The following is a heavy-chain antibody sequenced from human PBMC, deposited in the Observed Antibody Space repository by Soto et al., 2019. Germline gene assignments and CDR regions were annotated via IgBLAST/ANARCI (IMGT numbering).Heavy chain of an antibody. CDR2: IYYSGST. CDR1: GGSISSSSYY. V-gene: IGHV4-39*01. Sequence: QLQLQESGPGLVKPSETLSLTCTVSGGSISSSSYYWGWIRQPPGKGLEWIGSIYYSGSTYYNPSLKSRVPISVDTSKTQFSLKLSSVTAADTAVYYCARHIVVVTAPTYAFDIWGQGTMVTVSS. D-gene: IGHD2-21*02. CDR3: ARHIVVVTAPTYAFDI. J-gene: IGHJ3*02.